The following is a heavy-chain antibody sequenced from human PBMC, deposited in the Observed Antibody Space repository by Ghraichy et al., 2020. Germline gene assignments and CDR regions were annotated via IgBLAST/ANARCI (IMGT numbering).Heavy chain of an antibody. CDR2: LNPNSGGT. CDR3: ARGSRGDVVLSTALPPYNWFDP. V-gene: IGHV1-2*06. J-gene: IGHJ5*02. D-gene: IGHD2-2*01. Sequence: ASVKVSCKASGYTFTGYYIHWVRQAPGQGLEWMGRLNPNSGGTNFAQSFQGRVTMTRDTSISKVYMELTRLRSDDTAIYYWARGSRGDVVLSTALPPYNWFDPWGQGTLVTVSS. CDR1: GYTFTGYY.